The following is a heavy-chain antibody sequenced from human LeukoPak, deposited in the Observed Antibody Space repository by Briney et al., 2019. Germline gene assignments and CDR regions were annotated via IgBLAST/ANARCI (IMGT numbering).Heavy chain of an antibody. Sequence: SETLSLTCTVSGGSISSYYWSWIRQPPGKGLESIGYIYYSGSTNYNPSLKSRVTISVDTSKNQFSLKLISVTAADTAVYYCARHGSSGWDYFDYWGQGTLVTVSS. CDR3: ARHGSSGWDYFDY. CDR1: GGSISSYY. J-gene: IGHJ4*02. CDR2: IYYSGST. D-gene: IGHD6-19*01. V-gene: IGHV4-59*08.